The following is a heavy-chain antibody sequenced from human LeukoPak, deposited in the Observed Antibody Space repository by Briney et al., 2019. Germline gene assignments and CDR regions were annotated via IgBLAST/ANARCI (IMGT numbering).Heavy chain of an antibody. J-gene: IGHJ6*02. CDR2: ISSSGSTI. Sequence: GGSLRLSCAASGFTFSSYEMNWVRQAPGKGLEWVSYISSSGSTIYYADSVKGRFTISRDNAKNSLYLRMNSLRAEDTAVYYCARKTSGLLWFGELDGMDVWGQGTTVTVSS. CDR1: GFTFSSYE. CDR3: ARKTSGLLWFGELDGMDV. V-gene: IGHV3-48*03. D-gene: IGHD3-10*01.